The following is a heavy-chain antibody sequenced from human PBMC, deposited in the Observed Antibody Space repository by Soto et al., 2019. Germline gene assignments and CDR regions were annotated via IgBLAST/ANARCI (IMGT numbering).Heavy chain of an antibody. CDR2: ISAYNGNT. Sequence: SVKVSCKASGYTFTSYGISWVRQAPGQGLEWMGWISAYNGNTNYAQKLQGRVTMTTDTSTSTAYMELRSLGSDDTAVYYCASSRDGYPRSFDYWGQGTLVTVSS. D-gene: IGHD5-12*01. J-gene: IGHJ4*02. V-gene: IGHV1-18*04. CDR3: ASSRDGYPRSFDY. CDR1: GYTFTSYG.